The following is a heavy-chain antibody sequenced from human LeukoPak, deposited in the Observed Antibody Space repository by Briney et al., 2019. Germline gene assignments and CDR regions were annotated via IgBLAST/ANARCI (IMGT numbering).Heavy chain of an antibody. CDR1: GFTFSSHS. J-gene: IGHJ4*02. Sequence: GGSLRLSCAASGFTFSSHSMNWVRQAPGKGLEWVSYISSSGSTIYYADSVKGRFSISRDNAKNSLHLQMNSLRAEDTAVYYCARGTVARKAPYCGQGTPVTVSS. D-gene: IGHD6-19*01. CDR3: ARGTVARKAPY. V-gene: IGHV3-48*01. CDR2: ISSSGSTI.